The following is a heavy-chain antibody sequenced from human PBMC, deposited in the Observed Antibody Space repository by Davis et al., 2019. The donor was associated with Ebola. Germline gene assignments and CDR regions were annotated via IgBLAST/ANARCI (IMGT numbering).Heavy chain of an antibody. V-gene: IGHV1-69*04. CDR1: GYTFTGYY. D-gene: IGHD2-21*01. CDR2: IIPILGIA. Sequence: SVKVSCKASGYTFTGYYMHWVRQAPGQGLEWMGRIIPILGIANYAQKFQGRVTITADKSTSTAYMELSSLRSEDTALYYCAKAVLVWWGGVDYWGQGTLVTVSS. J-gene: IGHJ4*02. CDR3: AKAVLVWWGGVDY.